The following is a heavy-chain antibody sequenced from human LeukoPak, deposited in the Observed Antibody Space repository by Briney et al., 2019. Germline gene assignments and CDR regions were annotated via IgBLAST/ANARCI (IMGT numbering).Heavy chain of an antibody. V-gene: IGHV3-30*02. J-gene: IGHJ6*03. Sequence: HPGGSLRLSCVASGFAFSTYGMHWVRQAPGKGLEWVAYVRSDGSHDSYADSVKGRFTISRDNAKNTLYLQMNSLRAEDTAVYYCARDVLYYYYYMGVWGKGTTVTVSS. CDR2: VRSDGSHD. D-gene: IGHD2-8*02. CDR1: GFAFSTYG. CDR3: ARDVLYYYYYMGV.